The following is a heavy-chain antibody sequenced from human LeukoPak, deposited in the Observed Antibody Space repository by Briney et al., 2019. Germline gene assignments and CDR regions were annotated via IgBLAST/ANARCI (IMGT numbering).Heavy chain of an antibody. V-gene: IGHV4-30-2*01. CDR2: IYHSGST. J-gene: IGHJ4*02. D-gene: IGHD1-14*01. CDR3: ASRERDGTDY. CDR1: GGSISSGGYS. Sequence: PSETLSLTCAVSGGSISSGGYSWDWIRQPPGKGLEWIGYIYHSGSTYYNPSLKSRVTISVDRSKNQFSLKLSSVTAADTAVYYCASRERDGTDYWGQGTLVTVSS.